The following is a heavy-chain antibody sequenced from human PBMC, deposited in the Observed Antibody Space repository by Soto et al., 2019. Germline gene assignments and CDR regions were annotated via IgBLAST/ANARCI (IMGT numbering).Heavy chain of an antibody. D-gene: IGHD2-21*01. J-gene: IGHJ3*02. V-gene: IGHV5-51*01. CDR2: IYPGDSDT. Sequence: PGESLKISSKGSGYSFTSYCIAWVRQMPGKGLEWMGIIYPGDSDTRYSPSFQGQVTISADKSITTAYLQWSSLKASDTAMYYYSSSVVNPPGAFAIWGQGTIVTVSS. CDR3: SSSVVNPPGAFAI. CDR1: GYSFTSYC.